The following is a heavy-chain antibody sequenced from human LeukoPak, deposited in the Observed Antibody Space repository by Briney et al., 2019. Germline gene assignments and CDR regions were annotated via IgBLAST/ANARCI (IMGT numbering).Heavy chain of an antibody. CDR2: INSSGRTI. Sequence: GGSLRLSCAASGFTFSSYEMNWVRQAPGKGLECVSHINSSGRTIYYADSVKGRFTISRDNAKNSLYLQMNSLRAEDTAVYYCARVYYSNDDYWGQGTLVTVSS. V-gene: IGHV3-48*03. J-gene: IGHJ4*02. CDR3: ARVYYSNDDY. D-gene: IGHD4-11*01. CDR1: GFTFSSYE.